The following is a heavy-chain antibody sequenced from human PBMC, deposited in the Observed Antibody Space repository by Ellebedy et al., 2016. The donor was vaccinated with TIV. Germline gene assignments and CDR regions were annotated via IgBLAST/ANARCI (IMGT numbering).Heavy chain of an antibody. CDR3: ARVGIDYDILTGYRRADAFDI. J-gene: IGHJ3*02. CDR1: GGSISSGGYY. V-gene: IGHV4-31*03. Sequence: SETLSLTXTVSGGSISSGGYYWSWIRQHPGKGLEWIGYIYYSGSTYYNPSLKSRVTISVDTSKNQFSLKLSSVTAADTAVYYCARVGIDYDILTGYRRADAFDIWGQGTMVTVSS. CDR2: IYYSGST. D-gene: IGHD3-9*01.